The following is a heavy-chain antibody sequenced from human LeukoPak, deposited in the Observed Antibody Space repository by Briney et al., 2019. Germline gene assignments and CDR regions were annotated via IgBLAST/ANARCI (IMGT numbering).Heavy chain of an antibody. V-gene: IGHV1-69*13. CDR2: IIPIFGTA. Sequence: GASVKVSCKASGYTFTSYGISWVRQAPGQGLEWMGGIIPIFGTANYAQKFQGRVTITADESTSTAYMELSSLRSEDTAVYYCARAPYCTNGVCYPSSRRFDPWGQGTLVTVSS. D-gene: IGHD2-8*01. J-gene: IGHJ5*02. CDR3: ARAPYCTNGVCYPSSRRFDP. CDR1: GYTFTSYG.